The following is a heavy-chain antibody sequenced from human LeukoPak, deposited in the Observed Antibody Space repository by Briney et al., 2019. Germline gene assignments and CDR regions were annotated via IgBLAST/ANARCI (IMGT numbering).Heavy chain of an antibody. D-gene: IGHD5-24*01. CDR2: ISTTGST. CDR1: SGSITSHY. J-gene: IGHJ4*02. CDR3: AREIEMATQFDY. V-gene: IGHV4-4*07. Sequence: PSETLSLTCSVSSGSITSHYWSWVRQPAGKGLEWIGRISTTGSTNSNPSLKNRVTMSLDTSKNQVSLKLGSVTAADTAVYYCAREIEMATQFDYWSQGTLVTVSS.